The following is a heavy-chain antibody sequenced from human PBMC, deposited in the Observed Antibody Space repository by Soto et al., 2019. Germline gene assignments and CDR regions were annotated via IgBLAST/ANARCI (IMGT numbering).Heavy chain of an antibody. V-gene: IGHV3-23*01. Sequence: SLRLSCAASGFTFSSYAMSWVRQAPGKGLEWVSAISGSGGSTYYADSVKGRFTISRDNSKNTLYLQMNSLRAEDTAVYYCAKGSGLAARRYYYYGMDVWGQGTTVTVSS. CDR2: ISGSGGST. J-gene: IGHJ6*02. CDR3: AKGSGLAARRYYYYGMDV. CDR1: GFTFSSYA. D-gene: IGHD6-6*01.